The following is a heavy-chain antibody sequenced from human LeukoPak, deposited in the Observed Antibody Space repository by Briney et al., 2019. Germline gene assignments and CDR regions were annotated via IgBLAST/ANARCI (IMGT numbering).Heavy chain of an antibody. J-gene: IGHJ4*02. V-gene: IGHV3-23*01. CDR3: AKRDYSNYDLDY. CDR1: GFTFSSYS. Sequence: GGSLRLSCAASGFTFSSYSMSWVRQAPGKGLEWVSAISGSGGSTYYADSVKGRFTISRDNSKNTLYLQMNSLRAEDTAVYYCAKRDYSNYDLDYWGQGTLVTVSS. CDR2: ISGSGGST. D-gene: IGHD4-11*01.